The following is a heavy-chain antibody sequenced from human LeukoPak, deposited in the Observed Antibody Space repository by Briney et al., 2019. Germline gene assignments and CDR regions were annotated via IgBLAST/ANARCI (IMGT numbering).Heavy chain of an antibody. CDR1: GFTFDDYG. V-gene: IGHV3-20*04. CDR2: INWNGGST. Sequence: GGSLRLSCAASGFTFDDYGMSWVRQAPGKGLEWVSGINWNGGSTGYADSVKGRFAISRDNAKNSLYLQMNSLRAEDTAVYYCARSGSHVDIVATILEYWGQGALVTVSS. J-gene: IGHJ4*02. CDR3: ARSGSHVDIVATILEY. D-gene: IGHD5-12*01.